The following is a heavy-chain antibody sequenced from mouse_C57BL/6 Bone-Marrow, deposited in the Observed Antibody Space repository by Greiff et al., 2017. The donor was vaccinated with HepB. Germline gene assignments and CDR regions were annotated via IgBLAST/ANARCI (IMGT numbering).Heavy chain of an antibody. V-gene: IGHV1-81*01. Sequence: VKLVESGAELARPGASVKLSCKASGYTFTSYGISWVKQRTGQGLEWIGEIYPRSGNTYYNEKFKGKATLTADKSSSTAYMELRSLTSEDSAVYFCARSNWDVGMDYWGQGTSVTVSS. CDR3: ARSNWDVGMDY. CDR2: IYPRSGNT. J-gene: IGHJ4*01. D-gene: IGHD4-1*01. CDR1: GYTFTSYG.